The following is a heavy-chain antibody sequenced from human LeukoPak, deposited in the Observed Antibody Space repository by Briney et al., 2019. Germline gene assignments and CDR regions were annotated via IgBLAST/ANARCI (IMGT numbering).Heavy chain of an antibody. CDR3: AKSGGYGLIDY. CDR1: GGSISSYY. D-gene: IGHD1-26*01. CDR2: IYYSGST. V-gene: IGHV4-59*08. Sequence: SETLSLTCTVSGGSISSYYWSWIRQPPGKGLEWSGNIYYSGSTNYNPSLKSRVTISVDTSKNQFSLKLSSVTAADTAMYYCAKSGGYGLIDYWGQGTLVTVSS. J-gene: IGHJ4*02.